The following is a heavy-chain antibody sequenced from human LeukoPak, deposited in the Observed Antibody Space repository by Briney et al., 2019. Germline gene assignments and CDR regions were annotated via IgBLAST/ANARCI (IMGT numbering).Heavy chain of an antibody. CDR2: IYTSGST. Sequence: PSETLSLTCTVSGGSISSGSYYWSWIRQPAGKGLEWIGRIYTSGSTNCNPSLKSRVTISVDTSKNQFSLKLSSVTAADTAVYYCASLQPVGAPGYWGQGTLVTVSS. D-gene: IGHD1-26*01. V-gene: IGHV4-61*02. CDR3: ASLQPVGAPGY. CDR1: GGSISSGSYY. J-gene: IGHJ4*02.